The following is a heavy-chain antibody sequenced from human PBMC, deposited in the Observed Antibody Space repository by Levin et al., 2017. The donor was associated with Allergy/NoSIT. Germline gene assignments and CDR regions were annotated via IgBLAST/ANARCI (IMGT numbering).Heavy chain of an antibody. CDR1: GYTFTGYY. V-gene: IGHV1-2*02. D-gene: IGHD3-9*01. CDR3: ARESTLTGYYCLVF. J-gene: IGHJ4*02. CDR2: INPNSGGT. Sequence: GESLKISCKASGYTFTGYYMHWVRQAPGQGLEWMGWINPNSGGTNYAQKFQGRVTMTRDTSISTAYMELSRLRSDDTAVYYCARESTLTGYYCLVFWGQGTLVTVSS.